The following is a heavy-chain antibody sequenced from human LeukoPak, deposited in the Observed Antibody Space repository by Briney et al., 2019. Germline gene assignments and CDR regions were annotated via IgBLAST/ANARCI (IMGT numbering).Heavy chain of an antibody. D-gene: IGHD1-26*01. CDR2: IYTTGST. CDR1: GDXMSGYY. Sequence: SETLSLTCTVSGDXMSGYYCSWIRQPAGKGLEWIGRIYTTGSTNHNPSLKSRVTMSVDTSKNQFSLKLSSVTAADTAVYYCARVRVGITSYDFWGLGALVTVSS. CDR3: ARVRVGITSYDF. J-gene: IGHJ4*02. V-gene: IGHV4-4*07.